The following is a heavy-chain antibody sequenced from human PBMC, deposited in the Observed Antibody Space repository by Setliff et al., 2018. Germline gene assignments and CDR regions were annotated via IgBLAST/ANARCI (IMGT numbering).Heavy chain of an antibody. CDR1: GFTFSNAW. J-gene: IGHJ6*03. V-gene: IGHV3-15*01. Sequence: PGGSLRLSCAASGFTFSNAWMSWVRQAPGKGLEWVGRIKTRTDGETTDYAAPVKGRFTISRDDSKNTLYLQMNSLTTEDTAVYYCAKGGGGNYDSSAIGYYYYYYYMDVWGKGTTVTVSS. CDR2: IKTRTDGETT. CDR3: AKGGGGNYDSSAIGYYYYYYYMDV. D-gene: IGHD3-22*01.